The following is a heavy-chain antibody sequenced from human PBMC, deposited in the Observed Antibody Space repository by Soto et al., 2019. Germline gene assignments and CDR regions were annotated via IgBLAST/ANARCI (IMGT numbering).Heavy chain of an antibody. J-gene: IGHJ6*02. CDR1: GYSFTSYG. CDR2: ISAYNGNT. D-gene: IGHD2-15*01. Sequence: QVQLVQSGAEVKKPGASVKVSCKASGYSFTSYGISWVRQAPGQGLEWMGWISAYNGNTKNAQKLQGRVNMTTDTSTSTAYMELRSLRSDGTAVYFCARGGYCSGGSCYSTDYDYRMDVWGQGTTVTVSS. CDR3: ARGGYCSGGSCYSTDYDYRMDV. V-gene: IGHV1-18*01.